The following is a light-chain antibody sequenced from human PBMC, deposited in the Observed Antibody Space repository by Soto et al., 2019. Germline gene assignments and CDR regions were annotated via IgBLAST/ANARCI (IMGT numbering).Light chain of an antibody. V-gene: IGKV1-5*03. CDR1: QSIDTW. CDR2: KAS. Sequence: DVQMTQSPSTLSAFVGDTVTITCRASQSIDTWLAWHQQKPGKAPKLLIYKASSLASGVPSRFSGSGSGSEFTLTISGLQPDDFATYHCLQYNSFRTFGQGTKVEIK. CDR3: LQYNSFRT. J-gene: IGKJ1*01.